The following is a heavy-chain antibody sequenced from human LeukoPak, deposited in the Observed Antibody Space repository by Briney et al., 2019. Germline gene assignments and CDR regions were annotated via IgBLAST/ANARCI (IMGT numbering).Heavy chain of an antibody. V-gene: IGHV4-39*01. CDR3: ANSANYGGNSGYFDY. Sequence: SETLSLTCTVSGGSISSSSYHWGWIRQPPGKGLEWIGSIYSIGSTYYNPSLKSRVTISVDTSKNQFSLKLSSVTAADTAVYYCANSANYGGNSGYFDYWGQGTLVTVSS. J-gene: IGHJ4*02. D-gene: IGHD4-23*01. CDR1: GGSISSSSYH. CDR2: IYSIGST.